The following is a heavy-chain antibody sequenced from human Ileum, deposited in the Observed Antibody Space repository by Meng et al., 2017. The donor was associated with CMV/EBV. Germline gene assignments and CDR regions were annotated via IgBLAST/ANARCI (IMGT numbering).Heavy chain of an antibody. CDR1: GFTFSDYY. CDR2: ISSSGNTI. CDR3: ARASTYDAFDI. D-gene: IGHD5/OR15-5a*01. Sequence: GESLKISCAASGFTFSDYYMSWIRQAPGKGLEWVSYISSSGNTIYYADSVKGRFTISRDNAKNSLYLQMNSLRAEDTAVYYCARASTYDAFDIWGQGTMVTVSS. J-gene: IGHJ3*02. V-gene: IGHV3-11*01.